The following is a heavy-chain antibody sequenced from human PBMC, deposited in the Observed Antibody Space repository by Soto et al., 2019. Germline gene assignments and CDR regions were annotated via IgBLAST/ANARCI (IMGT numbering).Heavy chain of an antibody. D-gene: IGHD2-2*01. CDR2: INHSGST. V-gene: IGHV4-34*01. Sequence: SETLSLTCAVYGGSFSGYYWSWIRQPPGKGLEWIGEINHSGSTNYNPSLKSRVTISVDTSKNQFSLKLSSVTAADTAVYYCARGQRPPEATPAVCTSCSPLGGFDYWGQGTLVTVSS. J-gene: IGHJ4*02. CDR1: GGSFSGYY. CDR3: ARGQRPPEATPAVCTSCSPLGGFDY.